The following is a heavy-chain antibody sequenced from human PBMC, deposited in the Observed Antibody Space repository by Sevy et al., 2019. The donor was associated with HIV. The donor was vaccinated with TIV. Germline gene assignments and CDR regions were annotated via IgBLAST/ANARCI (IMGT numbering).Heavy chain of an antibody. Sequence: GGSLRLSCAASGFTFNNYAMHWVRHAPGKGLEWVALISSDGGNEYYADSVKGRFTISRDNSKNTLYLQMNSLRAEDTAVYYCARSAIAVAGSYGMDVWGQGTTVTVSS. CDR1: GFTFNNYA. CDR2: ISSDGGNE. V-gene: IGHV3-30*04. CDR3: ARSAIAVAGSYGMDV. D-gene: IGHD6-19*01. J-gene: IGHJ6*02.